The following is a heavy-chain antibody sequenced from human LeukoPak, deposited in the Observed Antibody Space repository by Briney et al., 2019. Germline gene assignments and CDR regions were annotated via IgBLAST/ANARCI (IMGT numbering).Heavy chain of an antibody. V-gene: IGHV6-1*01. CDR1: GDSVSSNSAA. CDR2: TYYRSKWYN. CDR3: ARVGGSNWYGYFDL. D-gene: IGHD6-13*01. J-gene: IGHJ2*01. Sequence: SQTLSLICAISGDSVSSNSAAWNWIRQSPSRGLEWLGRTYYRSKWYNDYAVSVKSRITINPDTSKNQFSLQLNSVTPEDTAVYYCARVGGSNWYGYFDLWGRGTLVTVSS.